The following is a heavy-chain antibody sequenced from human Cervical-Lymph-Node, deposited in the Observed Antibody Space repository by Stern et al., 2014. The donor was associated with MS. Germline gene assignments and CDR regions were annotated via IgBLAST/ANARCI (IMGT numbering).Heavy chain of an antibody. D-gene: IGHD7-27*01. CDR3: MKAWGH. Sequence: QVQLGQSGAEVRKPGASVRLSCKASGYIFTSDDINWVRQASGQGLEWMGRMTPDSGDTGFEQKFRGRVTMTRDVSTSTVYMELSSLTSEDTAVYYCMKAWGHWGQGTQVTVSS. CDR2: MTPDSGDT. J-gene: IGHJ1*01. V-gene: IGHV1-8*01. CDR1: GYIFTSDD.